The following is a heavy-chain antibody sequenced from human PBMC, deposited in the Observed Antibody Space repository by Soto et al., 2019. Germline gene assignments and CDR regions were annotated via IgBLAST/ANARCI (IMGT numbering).Heavy chain of an antibody. CDR2: INHSVST. D-gene: IGHD3-22*01. Sequence: PSETLSLTCAVYGGSFSGYYWSWIRQPPGKGLEWIGEINHSVSTNYNPSLKSRVTISVDTSKNQFSLKLSSVTAADTAVYYCAREGDYYDSSGYYYTYYFDYWGQGTLVTFSS. CDR3: AREGDYYDSSGYYYTYYFDY. CDR1: GGSFSGYY. J-gene: IGHJ4*02. V-gene: IGHV4-34*01.